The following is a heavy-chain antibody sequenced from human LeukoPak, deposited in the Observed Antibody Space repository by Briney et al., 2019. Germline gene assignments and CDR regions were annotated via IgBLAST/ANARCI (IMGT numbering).Heavy chain of an antibody. Sequence: GGPLRLSCAASGFTFSSYAMHWVRQAPGKGLEYVSAIRSNGGSTYYANSVKGRFTISRDNSKNTLYLQMGSLRAEDTAVYYCARPLAGPLDYWGQGTLVTVSS. J-gene: IGHJ4*02. V-gene: IGHV3-64*01. CDR2: IRSNGGST. D-gene: IGHD1-1*01. CDR3: ARPLAGPLDY. CDR1: GFTFSSYA.